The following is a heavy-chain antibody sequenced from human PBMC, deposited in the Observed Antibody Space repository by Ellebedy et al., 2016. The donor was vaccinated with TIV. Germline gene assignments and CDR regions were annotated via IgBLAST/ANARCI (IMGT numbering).Heavy chain of an antibody. CDR1: GYTFTSYD. Sequence: ASVKVSXXASGYTFTSYDINWVRQATGQGLEWMGWMNPNSGNTGYAQKFQGRDTMTRNTSISTAYMELSSLRSEDTAVYYCAASIQFHYYDSSGYYEGPGDDAFDIWGQGTMVTVSS. CDR3: AASIQFHYYDSSGYYEGPGDDAFDI. D-gene: IGHD3-22*01. J-gene: IGHJ3*02. CDR2: MNPNSGNT. V-gene: IGHV1-8*01.